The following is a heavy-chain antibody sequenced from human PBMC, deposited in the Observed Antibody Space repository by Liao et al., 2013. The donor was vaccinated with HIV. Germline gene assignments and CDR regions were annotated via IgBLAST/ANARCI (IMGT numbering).Heavy chain of an antibody. CDR1: GGSISSSSYY. V-gene: IGHV4-39*07. Sequence: QLQLQESGSRLVKPSETLSLTCNVSGGSISSSSYYWGWIRQPPGKGLEWIGSIYYSGSTYYNPSLKSRVTISVDTSRNQFSLKLSSVTAAHTAVYYCARTVANYDFWSGYHTHDAFDIWGQGTMVTVSS. D-gene: IGHD3-3*01. CDR3: ARTVANYDFWSGYHTHDAFDI. J-gene: IGHJ3*02. CDR2: IYYSGST.